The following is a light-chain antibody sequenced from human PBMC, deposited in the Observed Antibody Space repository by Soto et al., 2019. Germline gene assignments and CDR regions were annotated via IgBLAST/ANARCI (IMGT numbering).Light chain of an antibody. CDR1: QSINNR. V-gene: IGKV1-5*01. CDR2: DAS. CDR3: QHYKSYSYT. J-gene: IGKJ2*01. Sequence: DIQMTQSPSTLSASVGDRVTITCRASQSINNRLAWYQQKPGKAPKLLIYDASTLDIGVPSRFSGSGFGTEFSLTISSLQPDDFATFYCQHYKSYSYTFGQGTKLEVK.